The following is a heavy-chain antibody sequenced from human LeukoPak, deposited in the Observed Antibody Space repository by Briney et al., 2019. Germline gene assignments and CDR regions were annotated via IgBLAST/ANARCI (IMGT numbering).Heavy chain of an antibody. D-gene: IGHD6-6*01. CDR3: ARTSTAARRANAFDI. CDR2: IYHSGST. J-gene: IGHJ3*02. Sequence: PSQTLSLTCAVSGGSISSGGYSWSWIRQPPGKGLEWIGYIYHSGSTYYNPSLKSRVTISVDRSKNQFSLKLSSVTAADTAVYYCARTSTAARRANAFDIWGQGTMVTVSS. CDR1: GGSISSGGYS. V-gene: IGHV4-30-2*01.